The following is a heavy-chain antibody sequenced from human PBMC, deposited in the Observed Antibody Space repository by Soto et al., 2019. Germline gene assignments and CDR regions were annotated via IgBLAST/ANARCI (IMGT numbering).Heavy chain of an antibody. J-gene: IGHJ5*02. CDR3: TRQNIEHSSGWYP. Sequence: DVQLVESGGGLVQPGGSLRLSCAASGFIFSNYHMNWVRQAPGKGLEWVSYIRNSGNTIYYANSVKGRFTISRDNAKGSLYLQMNSLRAEDTDVYYCTRQNIEHSSGWYPWGQGTLVTVSS. CDR1: GFIFSNYH. CDR2: IRNSGNTI. V-gene: IGHV3-48*01. D-gene: IGHD6-13*01.